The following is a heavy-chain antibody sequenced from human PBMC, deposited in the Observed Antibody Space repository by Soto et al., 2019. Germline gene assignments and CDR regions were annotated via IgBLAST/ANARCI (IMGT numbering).Heavy chain of an antibody. Sequence: SETLSLTCTVSGDSIRSGNHNWSWIRQPPGKGLEWIGYIYYSGSTYYSPSLKSRVTISVDTSKNQFSLKLRSLRSDDTAVYYCARDRDWNLDYWGQGTLVTVSS. D-gene: IGHD2-21*02. V-gene: IGHV4-30-4*02. CDR3: ARDRDWNLDY. J-gene: IGHJ4*02. CDR1: GDSIRSGNHN. CDR2: IYYSGST.